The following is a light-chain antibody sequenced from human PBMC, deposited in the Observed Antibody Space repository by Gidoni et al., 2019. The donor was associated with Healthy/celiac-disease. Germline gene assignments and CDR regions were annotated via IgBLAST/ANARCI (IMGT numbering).Light chain of an antibody. CDR3: SSYAGSNNLV. CDR2: EVS. Sequence: QSALTQPPSPSGSPGPSVTISCTGTISDIGGYNYVSWYQQHPGKAPKLMIYEVSKRPSGVPDRFSGSKSGNTASLTVSGLQAEDEADYYCSSYAGSNNLVFGGGTKLTVL. CDR1: ISDIGGYNY. J-gene: IGLJ2*01. V-gene: IGLV2-8*01.